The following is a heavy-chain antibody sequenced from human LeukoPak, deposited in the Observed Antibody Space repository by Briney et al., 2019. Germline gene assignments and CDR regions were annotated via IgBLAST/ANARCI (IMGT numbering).Heavy chain of an antibody. CDR3: ASRTQLHERGAFFNY. D-gene: IGHD1-1*01. V-gene: IGHV4-39*01. CDR1: GGSITSDYY. J-gene: IGHJ4*02. Sequence: PSETLSLTCAVSGGSITSDYYWGWSRQPPGKGLEFIGSMFYNGPTHYNPSLKSRITMSIDTCKNQFSLTRGSVTAADTAVYYRASRTQLHERGAFFNYRGRGTLVTVSS. CDR2: MFYNGPT.